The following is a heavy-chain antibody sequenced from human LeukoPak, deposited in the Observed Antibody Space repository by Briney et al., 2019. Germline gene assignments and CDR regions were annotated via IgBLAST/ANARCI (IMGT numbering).Heavy chain of an antibody. D-gene: IGHD6-19*01. Sequence: ASVRVSCKASGYTFTDYYIHWVRQAPGQGLEWMGWINPNSGGTNYAQKFQGRVTMTRDTSISTAYMELSSLRSEDTAVYYCARGRKIAVAAPSAGYYYYMDVWGKGTTVTVSS. CDR2: INPNSGGT. CDR3: ARGRKIAVAAPSAGYYYYMDV. V-gene: IGHV1-2*02. CDR1: GYTFTDYY. J-gene: IGHJ6*03.